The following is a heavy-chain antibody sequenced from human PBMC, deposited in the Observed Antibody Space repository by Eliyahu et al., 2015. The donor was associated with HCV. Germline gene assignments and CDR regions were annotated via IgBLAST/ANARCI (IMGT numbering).Heavy chain of an antibody. V-gene: IGHV4-34*01. CDR2: INHTGNT. Sequence: QVQLQQWGAGLLKPSEILSLTCAVYGGSFSGYYWSWIRQPPGKGLEWIGEINHTGNTNYNPSLKNRVTISLDTSKNQFSLKLSSVTAADTAVYYCARAGGYFCSGGGCYAVDHWGQGTLVTVSS. CDR3: ARAGGYFCSGGGCYAVDH. J-gene: IGHJ4*02. CDR1: GGSFSGYY. D-gene: IGHD2-15*01.